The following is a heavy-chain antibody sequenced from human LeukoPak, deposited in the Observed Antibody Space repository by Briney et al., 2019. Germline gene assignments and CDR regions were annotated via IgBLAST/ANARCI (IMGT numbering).Heavy chain of an antibody. CDR1: VGTFTSYA. V-gene: IGHV1-69*01. Sequence: SVKVSCKASVGTFTSYAISWVRQAPGQGLECMGGIIPIFGTANYAQKFQGRVTITADDSTSTAYLELSSLSSEDTAVYYCAREGYCSSTSCYQDYWGQGTLVTVSS. J-gene: IGHJ4*02. CDR2: IIPIFGTA. D-gene: IGHD2-2*01. CDR3: AREGYCSSTSCYQDY.